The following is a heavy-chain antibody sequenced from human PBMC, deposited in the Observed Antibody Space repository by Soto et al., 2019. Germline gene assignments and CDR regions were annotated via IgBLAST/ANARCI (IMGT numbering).Heavy chain of an antibody. CDR2: ISGSGGDT. J-gene: IGHJ3*02. V-gene: IGHV3-23*01. CDR3: AHPRWCGVCDAYDS. D-gene: IGHD3-10*01. Sequence: RRLSCAASGFTFSTYAMSWVRPAPGKGLEWVSAISGSGGDTHYADSVKGRFTISRDNFINMLYLQMNSLRTEDTAVYYCAHPRWCGVCDAYDSWGQGAMVTVS. CDR1: GFTFSTYA.